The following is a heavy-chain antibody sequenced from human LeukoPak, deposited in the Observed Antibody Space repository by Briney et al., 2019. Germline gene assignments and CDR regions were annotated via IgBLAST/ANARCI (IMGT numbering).Heavy chain of an antibody. V-gene: IGHV4-59*01. CDR3: ARTPTPVAAIDY. CDR2: IYYSGST. Sequence: SETLSLTCTVSGGSISSYYWSWIRQPPGKGLEWIGYIYYSGSTNYNPSLKSRVTISVDTSKNQFSLKLSSVTAADTAVYYCARTPTPVAAIDYWGQGTLVTVSS. J-gene: IGHJ4*02. D-gene: IGHD6-19*01. CDR1: GGSISSYY.